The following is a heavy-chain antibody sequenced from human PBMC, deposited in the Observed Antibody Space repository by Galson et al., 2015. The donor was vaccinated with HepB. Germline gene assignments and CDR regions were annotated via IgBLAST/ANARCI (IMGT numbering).Heavy chain of an antibody. CDR3: ARTRPTVTPYFDY. V-gene: IGHV4-30-2*01. D-gene: IGHD4-17*01. J-gene: IGHJ4*02. Sequence: TLSLTCAVSGGSINTGGYFWRWIRQPPGKGLERIGYMFDRGSTHYNAALRSRVTISVDKSQNQFSLKLRSVTAADTAVYYCARTRPTVTPYFDYWGQGALVTVSS. CDR2: MFDRGST. CDR1: GGSINTGGYF.